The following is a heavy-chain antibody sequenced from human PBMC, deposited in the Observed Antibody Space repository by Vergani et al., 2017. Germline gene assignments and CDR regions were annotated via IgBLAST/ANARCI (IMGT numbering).Heavy chain of an antibody. CDR3: ARDQRITMVRGVIIRNDY. D-gene: IGHD3-10*01. V-gene: IGHV3-48*01. CDR1: GFTFSSYS. Sequence: EVQLVESGGGLVQPGGSLRLSCAASGFTFSSYSMNWVRQAPGKGLEWVSYISSSSSTIYYADSVKGLFTISRDNAKNSLYLQMNSLRAEDTAVYYCARDQRITMVRGVIIRNDYWGQGTLVTVSS. J-gene: IGHJ4*02. CDR2: ISSSSSTI.